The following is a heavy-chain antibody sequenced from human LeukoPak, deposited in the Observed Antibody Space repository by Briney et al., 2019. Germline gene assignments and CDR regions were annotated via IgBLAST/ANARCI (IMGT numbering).Heavy chain of an antibody. CDR1: GGSISSYY. Sequence: PSETLSLTCTVSGGSISSYYWGWIRQPPGKGLEWIGYIYYSGSTNYNPSLKSRVTISVDTSKNQFSLKLSSVTAADTAVYYCARGRSYYYGMDVWGQGTTVTVSS. V-gene: IGHV4-59*01. D-gene: IGHD3-10*01. CDR2: IYYSGST. CDR3: ARGRSYYYGMDV. J-gene: IGHJ6*02.